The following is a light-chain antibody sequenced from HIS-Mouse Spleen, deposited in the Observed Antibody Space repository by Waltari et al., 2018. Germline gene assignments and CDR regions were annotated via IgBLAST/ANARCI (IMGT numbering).Light chain of an antibody. J-gene: IGKJ3*01. CDR1: QSLLHSNGYNY. Sequence: DIVMTQSPLSLPVTPGEPASISCRSSQSLLHSNGYNYLDWYLMKPGQSRQPLFYLGSNRDSGVPDRFSGSGAGTDFTLKISRVEAEDVGVYYCMQALQTPFTFGPGTKVDIK. CDR2: LGS. CDR3: MQALQTPFT. V-gene: IGKV2-28*01.